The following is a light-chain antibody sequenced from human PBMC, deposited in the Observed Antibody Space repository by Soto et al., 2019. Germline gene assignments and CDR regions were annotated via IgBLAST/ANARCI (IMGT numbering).Light chain of an antibody. Sequence: EVGMTQSPATLSVSPGDRATLSCRASQNIGTNVAWYQHKPGQAPRLLIYGASTRATDIPPRFSGSGSGSEFSLTVSSMQSEDFAVYYCQHYDTWPPFFPFGPGTKLAIQ. J-gene: IGKJ3*01. V-gene: IGKV3-15*01. CDR3: QHYDTWPPFFP. CDR1: QNIGTN. CDR2: GAS.